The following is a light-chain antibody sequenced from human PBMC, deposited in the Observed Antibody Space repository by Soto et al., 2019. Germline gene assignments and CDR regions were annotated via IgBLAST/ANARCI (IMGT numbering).Light chain of an antibody. CDR2: EVS. J-gene: IGLJ1*01. CDR1: GSDVGSYNF. CDR3: SSYTSSSTSYV. Sequence: QSVLTPPSSLSGSPGQSITISCTGTGSDVGSYNFVSWYQQLPGKAPKLMIYEVSNRPSGVSNRFSGSKSGNTASLTISGLQAEDEADYYCSSYTSSSTSYVFGTGTKVTVL. V-gene: IGLV2-14*01.